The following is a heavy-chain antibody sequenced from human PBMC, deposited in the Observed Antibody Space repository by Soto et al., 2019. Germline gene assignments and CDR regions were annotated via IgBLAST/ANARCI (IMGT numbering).Heavy chain of an antibody. Sequence: GGSLRLSCAASGFTFSSYAMSWVRQAPGKGLEWVSAISGSGGSTYYADSVKDRFTISRDNSKNTLYLQMNSLRAEDTAVYYCAKDLGGFGGLPYYFDYWGQGTLVTVSS. V-gene: IGHV3-23*01. CDR3: AKDLGGFGGLPYYFDY. D-gene: IGHD3-16*01. J-gene: IGHJ4*02. CDR2: ISGSGGST. CDR1: GFTFSSYA.